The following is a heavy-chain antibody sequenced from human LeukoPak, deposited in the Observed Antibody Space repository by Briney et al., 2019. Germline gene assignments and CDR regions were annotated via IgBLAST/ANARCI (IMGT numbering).Heavy chain of an antibody. D-gene: IGHD3-3*01. J-gene: IGHJ5*02. CDR1: GYTFTSYS. CDR2: ISAYNGNT. Sequence: ASVKVSCEASGYTFTSYSFSWVRQAPGQGLEWMGWISAYNGNTNYAQKFQGRVTMTTDTSTRTAYMELRSLRSDDTAVYYCARGLEWLTRRHNWFDPWGQGTLVTVSS. V-gene: IGHV1-18*01. CDR3: ARGLEWLTRRHNWFDP.